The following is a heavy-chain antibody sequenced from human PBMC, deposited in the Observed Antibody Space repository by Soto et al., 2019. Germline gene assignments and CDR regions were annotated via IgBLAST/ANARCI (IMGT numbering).Heavy chain of an antibody. D-gene: IGHD2-2*01. Sequence: SETLSLTCTVSGGSISSNTYYWGWIRQSPGKGLEWIGSIYYSGSSYYNPSLKSRVAISVDTSQNQFSLKLNSVTAADTAVYYCARQGCSSTRCYYYYYYGMDVWGQGTTVTVSS. V-gene: IGHV4-39*01. CDR2: IYYSGSS. CDR1: GGSISSNTYY. CDR3: ARQGCSSTRCYYYYYYGMDV. J-gene: IGHJ6*02.